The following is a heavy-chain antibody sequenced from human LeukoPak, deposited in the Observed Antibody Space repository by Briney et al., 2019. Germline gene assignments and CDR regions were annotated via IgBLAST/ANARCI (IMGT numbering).Heavy chain of an antibody. V-gene: IGHV1-3*01. CDR3: AREKGYYYGSSYLDY. CDR1: GYTFTSYA. D-gene: IGHD3-10*01. J-gene: IGHJ4*02. Sequence: ASVKVSCKASGYTFTSYAMHWVRQAPGQRLEWMGWINAGNGNTKYSQKFQGRVTITRDTSASTAYMELSSLRSEDTAVYYCAREKGYYYGSSYLDYWGQGTLVTVSS. CDR2: INAGNGNT.